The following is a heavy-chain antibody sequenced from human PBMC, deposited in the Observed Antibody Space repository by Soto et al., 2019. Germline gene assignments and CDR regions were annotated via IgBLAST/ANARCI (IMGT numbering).Heavy chain of an antibody. V-gene: IGHV6-1*01. CDR1: GDSVSSNSAA. CDR2: TYYRSKWYN. Sequence: KQSPTLSLTCAISGDSVSSNSAAWTWIRQSPSRGLEWLGRTYYRSKWYNDYAVSVKSRITINPDTSKNQFSLQLNSVTPEDTAVYYCARGNRFGVVISSLFDYWGQGTLVTVSS. J-gene: IGHJ4*02. D-gene: IGHD3-3*01. CDR3: ARGNRFGVVISSLFDY.